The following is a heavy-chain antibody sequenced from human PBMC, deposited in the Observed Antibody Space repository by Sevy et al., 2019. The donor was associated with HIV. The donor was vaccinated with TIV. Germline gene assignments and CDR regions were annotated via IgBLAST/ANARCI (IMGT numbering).Heavy chain of an antibody. V-gene: IGHV3-23*01. D-gene: IGHD6-19*01. CDR1: GFTFSRYA. CDR2: ISGSGGST. Sequence: GGSLRLSCAASGFTFSRYAMSWVRQAPGKGLEWVSAISGSGGSTYYADSVKGRFTISRDNAKNTLYLQMNSLRAEDTAVYYCAKGSSSGWYEYYYYYMDVWGKGTTVTVSS. J-gene: IGHJ6*03. CDR3: AKGSSSGWYEYYYYYMDV.